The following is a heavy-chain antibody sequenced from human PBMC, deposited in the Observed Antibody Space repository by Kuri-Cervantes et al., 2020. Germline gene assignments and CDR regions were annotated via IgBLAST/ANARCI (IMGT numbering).Heavy chain of an antibody. V-gene: IGHV3-23*01. CDR3: AKLSGYSGGWCDY. Sequence: GGSLRLSCAASGFTFSSYAMSWVRQAPGKGLEWVSATSGSGGSTYFADSVKGRFTISRDNSKNTLYLQMNTLRAEDTVVYYCAKLSGYSGGWCDYWGQGTLVTVSS. D-gene: IGHD6-19*01. CDR2: TSGSGGST. J-gene: IGHJ4*02. CDR1: GFTFSSYA.